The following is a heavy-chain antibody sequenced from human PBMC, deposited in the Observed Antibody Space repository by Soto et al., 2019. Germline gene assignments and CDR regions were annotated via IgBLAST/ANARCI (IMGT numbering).Heavy chain of an antibody. V-gene: IGHV3-33*01. J-gene: IGHJ6*02. D-gene: IGHD6-13*01. Sequence: LRLSCAASGFTFSSYGMHWVRQAPGKGLEWVAVIWYDGSNKYYADSVKGRFTISRDNSKNTLYLQMNSLRAEDTAVYYCARDSAGRSSSWSPWGYYYYGMDVWGQGTTVTVSS. CDR2: IWYDGSNK. CDR3: ARDSAGRSSSWSPWGYYYYGMDV. CDR1: GFTFSSYG.